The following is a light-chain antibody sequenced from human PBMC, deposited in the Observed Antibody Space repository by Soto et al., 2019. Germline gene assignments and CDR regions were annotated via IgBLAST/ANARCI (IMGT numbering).Light chain of an antibody. V-gene: IGLV2-14*01. CDR2: DVN. J-gene: IGLJ2*01. CDR3: TSWTTSTTMK. Sequence: QSALTQPVSVSGSPGQSITISCTGTSSDVGAYNYVSWYQQHPGKAPKLMIYDVNIRPSGVSNRFSGSKSGNTASLTISGLQAEDEADYYCTSWTTSTTMKFGGGTKVTVL. CDR1: SSDVGAYNY.